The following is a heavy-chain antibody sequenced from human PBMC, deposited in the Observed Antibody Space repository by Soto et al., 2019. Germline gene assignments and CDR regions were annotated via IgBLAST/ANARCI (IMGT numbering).Heavy chain of an antibody. Sequence: GGSLRLSCAASGFTFSSYGMHWVRQAPGKGLEWVAVIWYDGSNKYYADSVKGRFTISRDNSKNTLYLQMNSLRAEDTAVYYCARVKNAVVRDGWFDPWGQGTLVTVSS. D-gene: IGHD3-10*01. V-gene: IGHV3-33*01. CDR3: ARVKNAVVRDGWFDP. CDR2: IWYDGSNK. CDR1: GFTFSSYG. J-gene: IGHJ5*02.